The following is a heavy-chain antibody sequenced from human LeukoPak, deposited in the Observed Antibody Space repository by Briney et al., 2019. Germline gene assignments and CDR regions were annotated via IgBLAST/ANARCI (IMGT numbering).Heavy chain of an antibody. CDR2: ISGYNGNT. Sequence: ASVKVSCKASGYTFTSYGISWVRQAPGQGLEWMGWISGYNGNTKYAQKFQGTVTMTTDTSTSTAYMELRSRRFDDTAVYYCASDRSGMDTYFEYWGQGTLVTVSS. CDR3: ASDRSGMDTYFEY. V-gene: IGHV1-18*01. D-gene: IGHD5-18*01. CDR1: GYTFTSYG. J-gene: IGHJ4*02.